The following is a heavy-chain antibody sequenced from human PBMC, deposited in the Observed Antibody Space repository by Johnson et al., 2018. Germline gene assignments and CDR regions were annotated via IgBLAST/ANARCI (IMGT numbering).Heavy chain of an antibody. J-gene: IGHJ4*02. Sequence: QVQLVQSGGGVVQPGRSLRLSCAASEFTFSTYGMHWVRQAPGKGLEWVAVISYDGSNKYYADSVKGRFTISRENSKNTLYLQMNSLRVEDTAIYYCVRRGYLDSWGQGTLVTVSS. V-gene: IGHV3-33*05. CDR1: EFTFSTYG. D-gene: IGHD6-13*01. CDR3: VRRGYLDS. CDR2: ISYDGSNK.